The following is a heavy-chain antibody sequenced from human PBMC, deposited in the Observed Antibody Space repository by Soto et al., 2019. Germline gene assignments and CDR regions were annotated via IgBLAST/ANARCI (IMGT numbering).Heavy chain of an antibody. CDR3: ARVEDCSSTSCYRTGWFDP. CDR2: ISAYNGNT. J-gene: IGHJ5*02. Sequence: ASVKVSCKASGYTFTSYGISWVRQAPGQGLEWMGWISAYNGNTNYAQKLQGRVTMTTDTSTSTAYMELRSLRSDDTAVYYCARVEDCSSTSCYRTGWFDPWGQGTLVTVYS. V-gene: IGHV1-18*04. D-gene: IGHD2-2*01. CDR1: GYTFTSYG.